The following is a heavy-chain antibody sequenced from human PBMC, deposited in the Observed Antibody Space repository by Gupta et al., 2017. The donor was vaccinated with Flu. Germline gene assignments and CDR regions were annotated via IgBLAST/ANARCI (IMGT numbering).Heavy chain of an antibody. CDR1: GFAFT. J-gene: IGHJ5*02. Sequence: EVHLLESGGGLVQPGGSLRLSCAASGFAFTMSWVRQAPGKGLEWVSAIGGFGGSPYYADSVKGRFTISRDNSKNMLYLQMNSLRVDDTAVYYCAKGGDFWGTTNWFDPWGQGTLVTVSS. CDR2: IGGFGGSP. CDR3: AKGGDFWGTTNWFDP. V-gene: IGHV3-23*01. D-gene: IGHD3-3*01.